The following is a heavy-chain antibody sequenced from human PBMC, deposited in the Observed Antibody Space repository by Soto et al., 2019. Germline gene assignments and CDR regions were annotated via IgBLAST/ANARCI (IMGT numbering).Heavy chain of an antibody. D-gene: IGHD4-17*01. Sequence: SETLSHTCAVSSGSIISSNWWSWVRQTPGKGLEWIGEIYHSGSTNYNPSLKSRVTISVDKSKNQFSLKLSSVTAADTAVYYCARAGVRDYYYYMDVWGKGTTVTVSS. J-gene: IGHJ6*03. V-gene: IGHV4-4*02. CDR3: ARAGVRDYYYYMDV. CDR1: SGSIISSNW. CDR2: IYHSGST.